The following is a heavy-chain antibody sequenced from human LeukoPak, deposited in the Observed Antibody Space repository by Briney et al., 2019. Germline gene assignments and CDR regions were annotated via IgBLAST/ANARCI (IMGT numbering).Heavy chain of an antibody. D-gene: IGHD3-10*01. V-gene: IGHV1-24*01. J-gene: IGHJ4*02. CDR2: FDPEDGVT. Sequence: ASVKVSCKVSGYTLTELSMHWVRQAPGKGLEWMGGFDPEDGVTIYAQKFQGRVTMTEDTSTDTAYMELSSLRSEDTAVYYCATFKGSGSYYNVPYTDYWGQGTLVTVSS. CDR3: ATFKGSGSYYNVPYTDY. CDR1: GYTLTELS.